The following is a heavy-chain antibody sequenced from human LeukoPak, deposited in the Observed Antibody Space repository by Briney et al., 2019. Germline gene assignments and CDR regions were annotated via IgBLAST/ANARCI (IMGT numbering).Heavy chain of an antibody. CDR2: INHSGST. J-gene: IGHJ4*02. Sequence: PSETLSLTCAVYGGSFSGYYWSWIRQPPGKGLEWIGEINHSGSTNYNPSLKSRVTISVDTSKNQFSLKLSSVTAADTAVYYCARSPRAAGLRRYFDYWGQGTLVTVSS. CDR3: ARSPRAAGLRRYFDY. D-gene: IGHD6-25*01. V-gene: IGHV4-34*01. CDR1: GGSFSGYY.